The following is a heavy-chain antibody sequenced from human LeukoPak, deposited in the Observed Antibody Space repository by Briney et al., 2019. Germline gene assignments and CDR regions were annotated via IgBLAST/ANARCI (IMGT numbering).Heavy chain of an antibody. CDR3: ARADTVEGYYYYMDV. CDR2: INPSGGST. J-gene: IGHJ6*03. D-gene: IGHD5-12*01. V-gene: IGHV1-46*03. CDR1: GYTFTSYY. Sequence: RASVKVSCKASGYTFTSYYMHWVRQAPGQGLEWMGIINPSGGSTSYAQKFQGRVTMTRDTSTSTVYMELSSLRSEDTAVYYCARADTVEGYYYYMDVWGKGTTVTVSS.